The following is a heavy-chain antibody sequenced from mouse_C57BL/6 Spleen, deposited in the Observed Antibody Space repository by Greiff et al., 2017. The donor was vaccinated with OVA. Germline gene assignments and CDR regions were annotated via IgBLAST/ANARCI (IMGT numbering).Heavy chain of an antibody. Sequence: QVQLQQSGPELVKPGASVKISCKASGYAFSSSWMNWVKQRPGKGLEWIGRIYPGDGDTNYNGKFKGKATLTADKSSGTAYMQLSSLTSEDSAVYFCARGSPWFAYWGQGTLVTVSA. V-gene: IGHV1-82*01. CDR3: ARGSPWFAY. CDR1: GYAFSSSW. J-gene: IGHJ3*01. CDR2: IYPGDGDT. D-gene: IGHD1-3*01.